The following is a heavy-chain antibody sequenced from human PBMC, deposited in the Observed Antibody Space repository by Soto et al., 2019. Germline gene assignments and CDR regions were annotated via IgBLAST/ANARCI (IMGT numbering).Heavy chain of an antibody. V-gene: IGHV4-31*03. CDR3: ARGLCYYYDSSGYSRTQTPFDY. D-gene: IGHD3-22*01. J-gene: IGHJ4*02. CDR2: IYYSGST. Sequence: SETLSLTCTVSGGSISSGGYYWSWIRQHPGKGLEWIGYIYYSGSTYYNPSLKSRVTISVDTSKNQFSLKLGSVTAADTAVYYCARGLCYYYDSSGYSRTQTPFDYWGQGTLVTVSS. CDR1: GGSISSGGYY.